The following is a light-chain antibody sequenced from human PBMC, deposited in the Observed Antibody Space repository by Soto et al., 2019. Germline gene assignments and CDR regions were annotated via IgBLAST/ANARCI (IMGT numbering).Light chain of an antibody. J-gene: IGKJ3*01. CDR2: AAS. Sequence: DIQMTQSPSFLSASVGDRVTITCRASQSISSYLNWYQQKPGKAPKLLIYAASSLQSGVPSRFSGSGSGTDFTLTISSLQPEEFATYYCQCGYSTPFTFGPGTKVDIK. V-gene: IGKV1-39*02. CDR1: QSISSY. CDR3: QCGYSTPFT.